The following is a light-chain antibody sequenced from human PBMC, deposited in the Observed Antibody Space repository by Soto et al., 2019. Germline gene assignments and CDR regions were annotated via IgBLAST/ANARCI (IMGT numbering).Light chain of an antibody. CDR2: SVS. Sequence: EIVMTQSPATLSVSPGERATLSCRASQSVSSNVAWYQQKPGRAPRLLIYSVSTRATGIPARFSGSGSGTEFTLTINSLQSEDFAIYYCQQYNKWPPWTFGQGTKVDIK. CDR1: QSVSSN. CDR3: QQYNKWPPWT. J-gene: IGKJ1*01. V-gene: IGKV3-15*01.